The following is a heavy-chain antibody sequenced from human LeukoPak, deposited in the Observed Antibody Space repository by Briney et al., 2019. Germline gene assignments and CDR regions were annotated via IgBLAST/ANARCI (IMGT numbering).Heavy chain of an antibody. D-gene: IGHD1-14*01. CDR1: GVSMSSEGNY. CDR3: ARTGARYFDF. Sequence: PSQTLSLTCTVSGVSMSSEGNYWSWIRQHPGKGLEWIGYIYYSGTTQYNPSFKSRITISVDASKNQFSLRLSSVTVADTAVYFCARTGARYFDFWGRGTLVTVSS. V-gene: IGHV4-31*03. J-gene: IGHJ4*02. CDR2: IYYSGTT.